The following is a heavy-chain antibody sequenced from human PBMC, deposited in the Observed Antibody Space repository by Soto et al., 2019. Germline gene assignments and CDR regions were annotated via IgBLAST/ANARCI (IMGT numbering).Heavy chain of an antibody. V-gene: IGHV4-31*03. J-gene: IGHJ1*01. CDR1: GGSISSGGYY. D-gene: IGHD1-1*01. CDR3: ARKTTTFFQH. Sequence: QVQLQEAGPGLVKPSQTLSLTCTVSGGSISSGGYYWTWIRQHPGKGLEWIGYIYYSGSTCYNTSLKSRVTISVDTFKIQFSLKLSPVTAADTAVYYCARKTTTFFQHWGQGTMVTVSS. CDR2: IYYSGST.